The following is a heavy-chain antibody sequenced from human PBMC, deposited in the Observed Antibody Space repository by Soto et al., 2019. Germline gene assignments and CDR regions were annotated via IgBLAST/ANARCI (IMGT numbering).Heavy chain of an antibody. CDR1: GFDFTYYA. CDR3: AKDEGVGGTLGLFDY. J-gene: IGHJ4*02. V-gene: IGHV3-30*18. D-gene: IGHD6-19*01. Sequence: QVQLVESGGGAVQPGESLRLSCVASGFDFTYYAMHWVRQAPGKGLESVAVMSSDGSKIHHTDSVTGRFTISRDNSKNPLYLQMHSLRKEDTAVYFCAKDEGVGGTLGLFDYWGQGTLVSVSS. CDR2: MSSDGSKI.